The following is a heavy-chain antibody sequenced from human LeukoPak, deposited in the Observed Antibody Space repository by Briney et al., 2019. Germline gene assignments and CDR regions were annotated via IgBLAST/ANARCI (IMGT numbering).Heavy chain of an antibody. D-gene: IGHD1-26*01. Sequence: GGSLRLSCAASGFTFSNAWMSWVRQAPGKGLEWVGRIKGKTDGGTTDYAAPVKGRFTISRDDSKNTLYLQMNSLKTEDTAVYYCTTPGSGSYSYYFDYWGQGTLVTVSS. V-gene: IGHV3-15*01. CDR1: GFTFSNAW. CDR3: TTPGSGSYSYYFDY. J-gene: IGHJ4*02. CDR2: IKGKTDGGTT.